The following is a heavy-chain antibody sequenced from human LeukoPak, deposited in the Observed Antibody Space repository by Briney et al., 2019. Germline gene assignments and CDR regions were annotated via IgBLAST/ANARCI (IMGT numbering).Heavy chain of an antibody. D-gene: IGHD3-16*01. V-gene: IGHV1-2*02. CDR1: GYTFTDYH. J-gene: IGHJ5*02. CDR2: INPNSGGT. CDR3: ASSIWGTTGFWFDP. Sequence: ASVKVSCKASGYTFTDYHMHWVRQAPGQGLEWMGWINPNSGGTNYAQNFQGRVTMTRDTSITTAYMEMSRLRSDDTAVYYCASSIWGTTGFWFDPWGQGTLVTVSS.